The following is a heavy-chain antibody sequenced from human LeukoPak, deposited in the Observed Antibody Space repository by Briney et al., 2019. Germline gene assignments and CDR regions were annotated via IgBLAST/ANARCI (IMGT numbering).Heavy chain of an antibody. V-gene: IGHV6-1*01. D-gene: IGHD4/OR15-4a*01. CDR1: GDSVSRDGAA. CDR2: AYYRSKWFF. Sequence: SQTLSLTCAISGDSVSRDGAAWNWIRQSPSRGLEWLGRAYYRSKWFFDYAVSIKGRITITPDTSKNHFTLHLSSVTPEDTAIYFCARDLRTYMVINWFDPWGQGTLVTVSS. J-gene: IGHJ5*02. CDR3: ARDLRTYMVINWFDP.